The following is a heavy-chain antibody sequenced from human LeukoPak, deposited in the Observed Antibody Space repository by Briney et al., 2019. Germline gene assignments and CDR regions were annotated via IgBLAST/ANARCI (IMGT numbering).Heavy chain of an antibody. J-gene: IGHJ4*02. CDR3: AGEQYYYDSSGYPKYFDY. CDR1: GGTFSSYA. V-gene: IGHV1-69*05. CDR2: VIPIFGTA. Sequence: SVKVSCKASGGTFSSYAISWVRQAPGQGLEWMGRVIPIFGTANYAQKFQGRVTITTDESTSTAYMELSSLRSEVTAVYYCAGEQYYYDSSGYPKYFDYWGQGTLVTVSS. D-gene: IGHD3-22*01.